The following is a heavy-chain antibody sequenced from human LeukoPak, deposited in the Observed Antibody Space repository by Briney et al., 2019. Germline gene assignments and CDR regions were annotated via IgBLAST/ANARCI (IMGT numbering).Heavy chain of an antibody. Sequence: GGSLRLSCTASGFTFSSYAMSWVRQAPGKGLEWVSAISGSGGSTYYADSVKGRFTISRDNSKNTLYLQMNSLRAEDTAVYYCAKNMVRGVIMSSSFDYWGQGTLVTVSS. CDR3: AKNMVRGVIMSSSFDY. V-gene: IGHV3-23*01. J-gene: IGHJ4*02. CDR1: GFTFSSYA. D-gene: IGHD3-10*01. CDR2: ISGSGGST.